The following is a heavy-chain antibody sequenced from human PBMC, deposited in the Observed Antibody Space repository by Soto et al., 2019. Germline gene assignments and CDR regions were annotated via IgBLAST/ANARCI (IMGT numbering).Heavy chain of an antibody. V-gene: IGHV3-11*06. CDR2: ISSSSSYT. Sequence: GGSLRLSCAASGFTFSDYYMSWIRQAPGKGLEWVSYISSSSSYTNYADSVKGRFTISRDNAKNSLYLQMNSLRAEDTAVYYCARSPTHYSRSWYVGYWGKGTLVTVSS. J-gene: IGHJ4*02. CDR1: GFTFSDYY. CDR3: ARSPTHYSRSWYVGY. D-gene: IGHD6-13*01.